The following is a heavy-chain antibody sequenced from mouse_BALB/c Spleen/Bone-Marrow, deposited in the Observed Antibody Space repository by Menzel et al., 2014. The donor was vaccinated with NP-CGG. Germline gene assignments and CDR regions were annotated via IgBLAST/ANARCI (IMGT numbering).Heavy chain of an antibody. Sequence: EVMLVESGGGLVQPGGSLRLSCATSGFTFTDYYMSWVRQPPGKALEWLGFIRNKANGYTTEYSASVKGRFTISRDNSRSILYLQMNTLRAEDSATYYCARDCGNYVRFAYWGQGTLVTVSA. CDR1: GFTFTDYY. V-gene: IGHV7-3*02. D-gene: IGHD2-1*01. J-gene: IGHJ3*01. CDR2: IRNKANGYTT. CDR3: ARDCGNYVRFAY.